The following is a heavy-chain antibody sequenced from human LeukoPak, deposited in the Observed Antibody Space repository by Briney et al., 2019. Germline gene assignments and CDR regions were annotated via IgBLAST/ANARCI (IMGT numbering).Heavy chain of an antibody. Sequence: GGSLRLSCAASGFTFSSNWMNWVRQAPGKGLEWVANIKQDGNEKYYVDSVKGRFTISRDNAKNSLFLQMNSLRAEDTAVYYCAKVMTTVTPFDYWGQGTLVTVSS. V-gene: IGHV3-7*01. J-gene: IGHJ4*02. CDR1: GFTFSSNW. D-gene: IGHD4-11*01. CDR3: AKVMTTVTPFDY. CDR2: IKQDGNEK.